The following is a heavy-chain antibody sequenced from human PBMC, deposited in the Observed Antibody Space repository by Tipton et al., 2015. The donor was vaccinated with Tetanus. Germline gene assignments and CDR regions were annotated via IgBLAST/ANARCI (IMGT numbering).Heavy chain of an antibody. CDR1: GFTSKSHY. D-gene: IGHD7-27*01. V-gene: IGHV3-74*01. J-gene: IGHJ4*02. CDR2: INPDGRRT. Sequence: GSLRLSCAASGFTSKSHYMHWVRQAPGKGLVWISRINPDGRRTNYADSVKGRFTISRDNAKNTVYLQMSSLRAEDTAVYYCARDRGLGTPQYSFDYWGQGTLVPVSS. CDR3: ARDRGLGTPQYSFDY.